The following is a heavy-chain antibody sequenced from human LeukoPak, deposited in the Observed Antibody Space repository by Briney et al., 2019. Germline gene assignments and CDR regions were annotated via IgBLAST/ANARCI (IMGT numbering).Heavy chain of an antibody. V-gene: IGHV3-23*01. J-gene: IGHJ4*02. Sequence: GGSLRLSCAASGFTFSSYAMSWVRQASGKGLEWVSAISGSGGSTYYADSVKGRFTISRDNSKNTLYLQMNSLRAEDTAVYYCAKDREGITIFPHDYWGQGTLVTVSS. CDR2: ISGSGGST. D-gene: IGHD3-3*01. CDR3: AKDREGITIFPHDY. CDR1: GFTFSSYA.